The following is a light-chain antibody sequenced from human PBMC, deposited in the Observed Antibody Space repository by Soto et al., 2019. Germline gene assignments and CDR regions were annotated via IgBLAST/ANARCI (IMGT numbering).Light chain of an antibody. J-gene: IGKJ1*01. V-gene: IGKV4-1*01. CDR1: QSVFYSSNNKNY. Sequence: DIVMTQSPDSLAVSLGERATINCKSSQSVFYSSNNKNYLAWYQHKPGQTPRLLIYDTSTRATGVPTRFSGSRSGAEFTLTINSLQSDDFATYYCQHYNSYSEAFGQGTKVDIK. CDR2: DTS. CDR3: QHYNSYSEA.